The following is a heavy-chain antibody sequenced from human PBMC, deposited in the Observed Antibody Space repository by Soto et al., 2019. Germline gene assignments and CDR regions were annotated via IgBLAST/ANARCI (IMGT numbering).Heavy chain of an antibody. V-gene: IGHV4-31*03. Sequence: PSETLSLTCTVSGGSISSGGYYWSWIRQHPGKGLEWIGYIYYSGSTYYNPSLKSRVTISVDTSKNQFSLKLSSVTAADTAVYYCARGEVATMGSPFDYWGQGTLVTVSS. CDR1: GGSISSGGYY. J-gene: IGHJ4*02. CDR2: IYYSGST. D-gene: IGHD5-12*01. CDR3: ARGEVATMGSPFDY.